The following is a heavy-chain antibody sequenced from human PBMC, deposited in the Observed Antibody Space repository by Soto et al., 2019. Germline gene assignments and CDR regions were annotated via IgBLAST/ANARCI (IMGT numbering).Heavy chain of an antibody. Sequence: EVQLVESGGGLIQPGGSLRLSCAASGFTVSSNYMSWVRQAPGKGLEWVSVIYSGGSTYYADSVKGRFSISRDNSKNTLYLQMNSLRAEDTAVHYCARNYDSTAGGAFDIWGQGTMVTVSS. CDR1: GFTVSSNY. CDR2: IYSGGST. CDR3: ARNYDSTAGGAFDI. D-gene: IGHD3-22*01. V-gene: IGHV3-53*01. J-gene: IGHJ3*02.